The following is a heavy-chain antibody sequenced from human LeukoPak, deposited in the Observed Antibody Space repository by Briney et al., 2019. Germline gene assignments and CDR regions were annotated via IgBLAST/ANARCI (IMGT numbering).Heavy chain of an antibody. D-gene: IGHD3-10*01. CDR1: GYTFTSYA. CDR2: INTNTGNP. Sequence: ASVKVSCKASGYTFTSYAMNWVRQAPGQGLEWMGWINTNTGNPTYAQGFTGRFVFSLDTSVSTAYLQISSLKAEDTAVYYCAGLSMVRGVIPLDYWGQGTLVTVSS. CDR3: AGLSMVRGVIPLDY. V-gene: IGHV7-4-1*02. J-gene: IGHJ4*02.